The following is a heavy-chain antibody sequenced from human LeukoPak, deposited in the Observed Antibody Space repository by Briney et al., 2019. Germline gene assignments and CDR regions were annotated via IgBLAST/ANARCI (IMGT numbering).Heavy chain of an antibody. CDR1: GGSVSSGHW. V-gene: IGHV4-4*02. J-gene: IGHJ4*02. D-gene: IGHD3-22*01. CDR2: IYHSGST. CDR3: ARLRYYDSSGYYSGFDY. Sequence: SETLSLTCAVSGGSVSSGHWWSWVRQPPGKGLEWIGEIYHSGSTNYNPSLKSRVTISIDKSKNQFSLKLSSVTAADTAVHFCARLRYYDSSGYYSGFDYWGQGTLVTVSS.